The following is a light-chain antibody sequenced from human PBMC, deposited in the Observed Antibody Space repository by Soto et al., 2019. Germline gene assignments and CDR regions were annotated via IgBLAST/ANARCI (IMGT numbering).Light chain of an antibody. J-gene: IGKJ5*01. CDR1: QTVFSY. Sequence: EVVLTQSPATLSLSPGERATLSCRASQTVFSYLAWYQQKPGQAPRLVIYDTSNRASGIPARFSGSGSGTDFTLTINSLEPEDFAVYYCQQRYSWPPITFGQGTRLEIK. CDR3: QQRYSWPPIT. V-gene: IGKV3-11*01. CDR2: DTS.